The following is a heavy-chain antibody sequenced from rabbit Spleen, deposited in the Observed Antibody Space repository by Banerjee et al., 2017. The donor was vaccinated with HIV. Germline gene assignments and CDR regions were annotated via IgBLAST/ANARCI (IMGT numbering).Heavy chain of an antibody. Sequence: QEQLEESGGDLVKPEGSLTLTSTASGFSFTNRDWICWVRQAPGKGLEWIACIWGGSNGATYYASWAKGRFTISKTSSTTVDLKMTSLTAADTATYFCARSPYNGINDLPTRLDLWGQGTLVTVS. V-gene: IGHV1S45*01. CDR3: ARSPYNGINDLPTRLDL. CDR1: GFSFTNRDW. J-gene: IGHJ3*01. D-gene: IGHD3-1*01. CDR2: IWGGSNGAT.